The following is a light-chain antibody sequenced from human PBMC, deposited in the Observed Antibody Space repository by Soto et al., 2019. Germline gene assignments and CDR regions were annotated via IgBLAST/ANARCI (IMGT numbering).Light chain of an antibody. CDR2: GAS. J-gene: IGKJ2*01. V-gene: IGKV3-15*01. CDR3: QQYNNWPRT. CDR1: QSVSSN. Sequence: EIVMTQSPATLSVSPGERATLSCRASQSVSSNLAWYQQKPGQAPRLLIYGASTRATGIPARFSGSGSGTDGALTISSLQSEDFAVYYCQQYNNWPRTFGQGTKLEIK.